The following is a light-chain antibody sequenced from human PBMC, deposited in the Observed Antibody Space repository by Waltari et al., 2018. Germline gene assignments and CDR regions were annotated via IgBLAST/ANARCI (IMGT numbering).Light chain of an antibody. V-gene: IGKV1-12*01. CDR2: AAS. J-gene: IGKJ1*01. CDR3: QQYNSFFRT. CDR1: QGISSW. Sequence: DIQMTQSPSSVSASVGDRVTITCRASQGISSWLAWYQQKPGRAPNLLIYAASSLQSGVPARFSGSGSGTEFTLTISGLQPDDFATYFCQQYNSFFRTFGQGTKVEIK.